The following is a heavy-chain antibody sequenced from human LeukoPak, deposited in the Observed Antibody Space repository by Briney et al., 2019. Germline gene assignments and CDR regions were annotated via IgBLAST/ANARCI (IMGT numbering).Heavy chain of an antibody. CDR1: GVSISSYY. CDR3: ARETGLYYFDY. CDR2: IYTSGST. Sequence: SETLSLTCSVSGVSISSYYWTWIRQPAGKGLEWIGRIYTSGSTNYNLALKSRVTISVDTSKNQFSLKLSSVTAADTAVYFCARETGLYYFDYWGQGTLVTVSS. V-gene: IGHV4-4*07. D-gene: IGHD1-14*01. J-gene: IGHJ4*02.